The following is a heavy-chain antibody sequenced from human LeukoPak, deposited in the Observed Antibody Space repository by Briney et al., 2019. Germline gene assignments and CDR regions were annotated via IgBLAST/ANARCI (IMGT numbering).Heavy chain of an antibody. CDR1: GFTFSSYW. D-gene: IGHD2-2*01. J-gene: IGHJ4*02. CDR3: ANDCSGTSCYVPAY. CDR2: INTDGSST. V-gene: IGHV3-74*01. Sequence: GGSLRLSCAASGFTFSSYWMHWVRQAPGKGLVWVSRINTDGSSTSYADSVKGRFTISRDNSKNTLYLQMNSLRAEDTAVYYCANDCSGTSCYVPAYWGQGTLVTVSS.